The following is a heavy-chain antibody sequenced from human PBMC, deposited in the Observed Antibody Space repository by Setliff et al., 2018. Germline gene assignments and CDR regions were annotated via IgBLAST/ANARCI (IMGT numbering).Heavy chain of an antibody. CDR2: IYWDDDK. CDR3: AHRPLYANWYRGNDWFDP. J-gene: IGHJ5*02. Sequence: SGPTGEPTQTLTLTCSFSGFSLSSNGVGVGWIRQPPGKAPEWLGIIYWDDDKRYSPSLKHRLTITKDTSRNQVILTMTNVDPVDTATYFCAHRPLYANWYRGNDWFDPWGQGTLVTVSS. CDR1: GFSLSSNGVG. V-gene: IGHV2-5*02. D-gene: IGHD6-13*01.